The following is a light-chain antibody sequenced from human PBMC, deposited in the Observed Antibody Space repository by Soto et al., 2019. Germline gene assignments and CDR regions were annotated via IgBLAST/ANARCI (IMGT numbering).Light chain of an antibody. V-gene: IGKV3-15*01. CDR2: AAS. CDR1: QNLSTN. J-gene: IGKJ2*01. CDR3: QQYNYWLVYT. Sequence: EIVMTQSPATLSVSPGGRVTLSCRASQNLSTNLAWYQQRPGQAPRLLIYAASTRATGIPARFSGSGSGTEFALTISSLQSEDFAVYYCQQYNYWLVYTFGQGTKVDIK.